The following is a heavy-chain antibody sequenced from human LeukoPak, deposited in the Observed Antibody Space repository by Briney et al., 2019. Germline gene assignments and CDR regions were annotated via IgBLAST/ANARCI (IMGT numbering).Heavy chain of an antibody. CDR3: ARRLGYYYGSGSPTKTDY. D-gene: IGHD3-10*01. J-gene: IGHJ4*02. CDR2: IYYSGST. Sequence: PSETLSLTCTVSGGSIGSSSYYWGWIRQPPGKGLEWIGSIYYSGSTYYNPSLKSRVTISVDTSKNQFSLKLSSVTAADTAVYYCARRLGYYYGSGSPTKTDYWGQGTLVTVSS. CDR1: GGSIGSSSYY. V-gene: IGHV4-39*01.